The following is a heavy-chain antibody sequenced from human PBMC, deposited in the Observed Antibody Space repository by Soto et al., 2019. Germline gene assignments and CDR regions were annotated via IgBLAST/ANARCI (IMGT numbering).Heavy chain of an antibody. J-gene: IGHJ6*02. CDR2: ISSSSSYI. Sequence: GGSLRLSCAASGFTFSSYSMNWVRQAPGKGLEWVSSISSSSSYIYYADSVKGRFTISRDNAKNSLYLQMNSLRAEDTAVYYCARDLWRVVTHYYGMDVWGQGTTVTVSS. D-gene: IGHD3-22*01. CDR3: ARDLWRVVTHYYGMDV. CDR1: GFTFSSYS. V-gene: IGHV3-21*01.